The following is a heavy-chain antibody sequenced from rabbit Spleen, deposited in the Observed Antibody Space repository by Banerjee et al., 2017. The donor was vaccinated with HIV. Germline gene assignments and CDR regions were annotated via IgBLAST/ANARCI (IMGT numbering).Heavy chain of an antibody. V-gene: IGHV1S45*01. CDR2: IYSGNSGYT. D-gene: IGHD8-1*01. Sequence: QEQLEESGGDLVKPEGSLTLTCTASGFSFSSSYYMCWVRQAPGRGLEWIACIYSGNSGYTYYATWATGRFTCSKTSSTTVTLQVTSLTAADTATYFCARDTASSFSSYGMDLWGPGTLVTVS. J-gene: IGHJ6*01. CDR3: ARDTASSFSSYGMDL. CDR1: GFSFSSSYY.